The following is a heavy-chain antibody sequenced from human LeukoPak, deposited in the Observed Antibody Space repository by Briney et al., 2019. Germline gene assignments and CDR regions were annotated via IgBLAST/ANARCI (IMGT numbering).Heavy chain of an antibody. V-gene: IGHV4-59*12. CDR2: IYHSGST. Sequence: PSETLSLTCTVSGGSISTYYWNWIRQPPGKGLEWIGYIYHSGSTNYNPSLQSRVTISVDTSKNQFSLNLNSVTAADTAVYYCARDKSSVLDYGGNAYYYYGMDVWGQGTTVTVSS. J-gene: IGHJ6*02. D-gene: IGHD4-23*01. CDR3: ARDKSSVLDYGGNAYYYYGMDV. CDR1: GGSISTYY.